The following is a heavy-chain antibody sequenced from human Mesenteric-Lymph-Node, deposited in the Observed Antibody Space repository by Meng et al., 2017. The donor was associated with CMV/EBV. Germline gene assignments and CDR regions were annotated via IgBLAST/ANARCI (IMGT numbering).Heavy chain of an antibody. CDR3: ARDPGTKYYDFWSGRHYYYGMDV. J-gene: IGHJ6*02. V-gene: IGHV4-59*01. CDR1: GGSISSYY. CDR2: IYHTGTT. Sequence: SETLSLTCTVSGGSISSYYWNWIRQPPGKGLEWIGYIYHTGTTNYNPSLKSRVTISIDTSKNKFSLKLSSVTAADTAVYYCARDPGTKYYDFWSGRHYYYGMDVWGQGTTVTVSS. D-gene: IGHD3-3*01.